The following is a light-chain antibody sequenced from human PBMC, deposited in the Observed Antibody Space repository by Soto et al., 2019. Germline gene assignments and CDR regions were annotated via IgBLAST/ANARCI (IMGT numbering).Light chain of an antibody. CDR3: QQYDRSPTWT. V-gene: IGKV3D-15*01. Sequence: EIVMTQSPATLSVSPGERATLSCRASQSVSSNLAWYQQKPGQAPSLLVYDATNRATGIPARFSGSGSGTDFTLTISRLETEDFAVYYCQQYDRSPTWTFGQGTKVDIK. CDR1: QSVSSN. J-gene: IGKJ1*01. CDR2: DAT.